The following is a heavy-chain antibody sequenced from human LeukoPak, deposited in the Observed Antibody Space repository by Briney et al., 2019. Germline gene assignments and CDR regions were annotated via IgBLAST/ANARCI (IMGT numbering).Heavy chain of an antibody. CDR1: GYTFTGYC. J-gene: IGHJ5*02. Sequence: GATVKVSCKASGYTFTGYCMHWVRQAPGQGLEWMGWINPNSGGTNYAQKFQGRVTMTRDTSISTAYMELSRLRSDDTAVYYCARDVCSSTSCYINWFDPWGQGTLVTVSS. D-gene: IGHD2-2*02. CDR3: ARDVCSSTSCYINWFDP. V-gene: IGHV1-2*02. CDR2: INPNSGGT.